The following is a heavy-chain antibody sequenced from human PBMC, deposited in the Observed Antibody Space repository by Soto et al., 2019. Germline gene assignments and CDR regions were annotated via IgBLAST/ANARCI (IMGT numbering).Heavy chain of an antibody. Sequence: ASVKVSCKASGYTFTDYYIHWVRQAPGQGLEWLGWFNPKTGGPNYAPKFQGRVTMTRDTSLSTTYMELTSLTSDDTAVYYCAREHAGFGDYYYPMDVWGQGTTVTVSS. J-gene: IGHJ6*02. D-gene: IGHD3-16*01. CDR3: AREHAGFGDYYYPMDV. CDR2: FNPKTGGP. CDR1: GYTFTDYY. V-gene: IGHV1-2*02.